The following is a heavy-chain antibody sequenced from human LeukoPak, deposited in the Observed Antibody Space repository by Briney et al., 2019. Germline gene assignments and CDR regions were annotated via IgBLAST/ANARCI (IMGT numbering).Heavy chain of an antibody. Sequence: SETLSLTCTVSGGSISSGSYYWSWIRQPAWKGLEWIGRIYTSGSTNYNPPLKSRVTMSVDTSKNQFSLKLSSVTAADTAVYYCAREVKEWVNWFDPWGQGTLVTVSS. V-gene: IGHV4-61*02. CDR1: GGSISSGSYY. D-gene: IGHD6-19*01. CDR2: IYTSGST. J-gene: IGHJ5*02. CDR3: AREVKEWVNWFDP.